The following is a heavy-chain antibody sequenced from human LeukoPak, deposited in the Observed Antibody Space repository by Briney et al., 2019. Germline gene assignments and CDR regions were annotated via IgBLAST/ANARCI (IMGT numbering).Heavy chain of an antibody. V-gene: IGHV6-1*01. CDR1: GDSVSSNSAA. CDR3: ARDERGGYSSSWSYYFDY. D-gene: IGHD6-13*01. Sequence: SQTLSLTCAISGDSVSSNSAAWNWIRQSPSRGLEWLGRTYYRSKWYNDYAVSVKSRITINPDTSKNQFSLQLNSVTPEDTAVYYCARDERGGYSSSWSYYFDYWGQGTLVTVSS. CDR2: TYYRSKWYN. J-gene: IGHJ4*02.